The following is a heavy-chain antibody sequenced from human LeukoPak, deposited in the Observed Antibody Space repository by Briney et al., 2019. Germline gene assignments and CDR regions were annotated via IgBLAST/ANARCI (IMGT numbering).Heavy chain of an antibody. D-gene: IGHD5-18*01. V-gene: IGHV1-69*13. J-gene: IGHJ5*02. Sequence: ATVTDSFTASGGTFSSYAISWVRQAPGPGLEWMGGIITIFGTGNYSQKFQVRVTITADEYTSTAYLELNSLRSEATAAYYCERATRGYSYGYWFDPWGQGTLVTVSS. CDR2: IITIFGTG. CDR1: GGTFSSYA. CDR3: ERATRGYSYGYWFDP.